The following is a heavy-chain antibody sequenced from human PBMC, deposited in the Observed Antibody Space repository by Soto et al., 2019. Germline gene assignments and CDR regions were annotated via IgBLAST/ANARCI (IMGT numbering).Heavy chain of an antibody. CDR2: INPNSGGT. J-gene: IGHJ6*02. Sequence: ASVKVSCKASGYTFTGYYMHWVRQAPGQGLEWMGWINPNSGGTNYAQKFQGWVTMTRDTSISTAYMELSRLRSDDTAVYYCARDKGGWRDSLGFSGQGTTVIVSS. V-gene: IGHV1-2*04. CDR1: GYTFTGYY. D-gene: IGHD6-19*01. CDR3: ARDKGGWRDSLGF.